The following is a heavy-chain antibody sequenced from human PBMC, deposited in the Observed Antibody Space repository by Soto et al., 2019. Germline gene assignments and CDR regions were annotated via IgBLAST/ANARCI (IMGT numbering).Heavy chain of an antibody. CDR3: ARDSGTSDY. Sequence: EVQLVESGGGLVQTGVSLRLSCAASGFTFSTYWMSWVRQAPGKGLEWVANIKQDGSETYYVDSVKGRFTISRDNAKNSLYLQMNSRRAEDAAVYYCARDSGTSDYWGQGTLVTVSS. CDR2: IKQDGSET. V-gene: IGHV3-7*01. D-gene: IGHD1-1*01. CDR1: GFTFSTYW. J-gene: IGHJ4*02.